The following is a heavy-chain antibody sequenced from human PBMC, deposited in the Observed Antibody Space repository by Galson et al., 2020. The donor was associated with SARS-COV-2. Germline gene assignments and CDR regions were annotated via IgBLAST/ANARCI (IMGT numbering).Heavy chain of an antibody. CDR1: GGSISSSIYF. J-gene: IGHJ4*02. D-gene: IGHD1-26*01. CDR2: TYDSGST. V-gene: IGHV4-39*01. CDR3: ARQGRGELLFRFDY. Sequence: SETLSLTCTVSGGSISSSIYFWGWLRQPPGKALQWIRTTYDSGSTYYDPSLKSRLTISVDTSKNKFSLTQSSVTAADTAVYYCARQGRGELLFRFDYLGQGSLFTVSS.